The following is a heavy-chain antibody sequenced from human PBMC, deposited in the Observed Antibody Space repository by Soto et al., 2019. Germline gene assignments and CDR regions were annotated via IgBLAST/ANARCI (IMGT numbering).Heavy chain of an antibody. J-gene: IGHJ6*02. CDR2: IIPIFGTA. D-gene: IGHD6-13*01. Sequence: GASVKVSCKASGGTFSSYAISWVRQAPGQGLEWMGGIIPIFGTANYAQKFQGRVTITADESTSTAYMELSSLRSEDTAVYYCARDSGSWPRFRYYYGMDVWGQGTTVTVSS. CDR1: GGTFSSYA. V-gene: IGHV1-69*13. CDR3: ARDSGSWPRFRYYYGMDV.